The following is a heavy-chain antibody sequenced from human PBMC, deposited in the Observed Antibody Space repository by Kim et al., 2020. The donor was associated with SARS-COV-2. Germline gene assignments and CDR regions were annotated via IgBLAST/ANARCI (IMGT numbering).Heavy chain of an antibody. V-gene: IGHV1-3*01. Sequence: ASVKVSCKASGNIFNRYVMHWVRQAPGQSLEWMGWINAANGNTKYSQKFQGRVTITWNTSARTAYMDLSSLTSEDTAVYYCARGFCNDVNCFNWFDPWGQGPWSPSPQ. CDR2: INAANGNT. CDR1: GNIFNRYV. CDR3: ARGFCNDVNCFNWFDP. D-gene: IGHD2-15*01. J-gene: IGHJ5*02.